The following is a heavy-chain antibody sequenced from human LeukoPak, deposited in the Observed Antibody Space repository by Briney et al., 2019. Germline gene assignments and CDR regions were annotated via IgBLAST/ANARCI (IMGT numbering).Heavy chain of an antibody. CDR3: ARTRGYYDSSGYPLDY. CDR1: GYTFTSYG. V-gene: IGHV1-2*02. Sequence: ASVKVSCKASGYTFTSYGISWVRQAPGQGLEWMGWINPNSGGTNYAQKFQGRVTMTRDTSISTAYMELSRLRSDDTAVYYCARTRGYYDSSGYPLDYWGQGTLVTVSS. CDR2: INPNSGGT. J-gene: IGHJ4*02. D-gene: IGHD3-22*01.